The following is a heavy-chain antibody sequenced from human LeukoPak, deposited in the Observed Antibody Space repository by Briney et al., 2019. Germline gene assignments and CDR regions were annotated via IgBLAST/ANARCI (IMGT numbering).Heavy chain of an antibody. Sequence: SVKVSCKASGGTFISYAISWVRQAPGQGLEWMGRIIPILGIANYAQKFQGRVTITADKSTSTAYMELSSLRSEDTAVYYCARGNGYSSRGQIDYWGQGTLVTVSS. V-gene: IGHV1-69*04. CDR3: ARGNGYSSRGQIDY. CDR2: IIPILGIA. D-gene: IGHD6-13*01. CDR1: GGTFISYA. J-gene: IGHJ4*02.